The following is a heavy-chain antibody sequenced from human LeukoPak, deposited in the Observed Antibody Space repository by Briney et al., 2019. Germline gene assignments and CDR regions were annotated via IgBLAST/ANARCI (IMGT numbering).Heavy chain of an antibody. Sequence: GESPKISCKGSGYTFTSFWIGWVRQMPGKGLEWMASIYPGDSDTTYSPSFQGQVTISADKSSSTAYLRLSSLKASDTAIYYCVRGWWSFDYWGQGSLVTVSS. J-gene: IGHJ4*02. CDR1: GYTFTSFW. CDR3: VRGWWSFDY. V-gene: IGHV5-51*01. D-gene: IGHD3-16*01. CDR2: IYPGDSDT.